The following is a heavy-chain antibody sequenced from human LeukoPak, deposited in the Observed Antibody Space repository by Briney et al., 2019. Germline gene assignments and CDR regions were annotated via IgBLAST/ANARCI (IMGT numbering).Heavy chain of an antibody. CDR1: GFTVSTNY. CDR2: SYSGGSS. D-gene: IGHD6-19*01. V-gene: IGHV3-53*01. Sequence: GGSLRLSCAASGFTVSTNYMSWVRQAPGKGLEWVSVSYSGGSSYYADSVKGRFTISRDNSKNTLYLQMNSLRAEDTAVYYCARGGGSGWYSSENWFDPWGQGTLVTVSS. CDR3: ARGGGSGWYSSENWFDP. J-gene: IGHJ5*02.